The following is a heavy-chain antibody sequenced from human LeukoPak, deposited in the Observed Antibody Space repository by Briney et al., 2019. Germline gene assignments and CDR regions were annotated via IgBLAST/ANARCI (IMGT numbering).Heavy chain of an antibody. Sequence: EASVKVSCKASGYTFTGYYMHWVRQAPGQGLEWMGWINPNSGGTNYAQKFQGRVTMTRDTSISTAYMELSRLRSDDTAVYYCARVLGNRGSYYYMDVWGKGTTVTVSS. CDR1: GYTFTGYY. V-gene: IGHV1-2*02. CDR2: INPNSGGT. J-gene: IGHJ6*03. D-gene: IGHD3-10*01. CDR3: ARVLGNRGSYYYMDV.